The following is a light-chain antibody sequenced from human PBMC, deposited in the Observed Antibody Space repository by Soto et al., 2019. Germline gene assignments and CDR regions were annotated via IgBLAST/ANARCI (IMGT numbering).Light chain of an antibody. CDR2: EVS. CDR3: CSYAGSSTVPNGV. V-gene: IGLV2-23*02. J-gene: IGLJ3*02. CDR1: SSDVGSYNL. Sequence: QSALTQPASVSGSPGQSITISCTGTSSDVGSYNLVSWYQQHPGKAPKLMIYEVSKRPSGVSNRFSGSKSGNTASLTISGLQAEDEADYYCCSYAGSSTVPNGVFGGGTQLTVL.